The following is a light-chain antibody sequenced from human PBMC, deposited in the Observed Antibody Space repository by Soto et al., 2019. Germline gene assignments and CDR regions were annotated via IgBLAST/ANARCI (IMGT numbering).Light chain of an antibody. CDR2: GTS. CDR3: QQRSNWPRT. V-gene: IGKV3D-20*02. J-gene: IGKJ1*01. Sequence: EIVLTQSPGTLSLSPGERATLSCRASQSVRSSFLAWYQQKPGQAPRLLIYGTSSRATGIPDRFSGSGSGTDFTLTISSLEPEDFAVYYCQQRSNWPRTFGQGTKVDIK. CDR1: QSVRSSF.